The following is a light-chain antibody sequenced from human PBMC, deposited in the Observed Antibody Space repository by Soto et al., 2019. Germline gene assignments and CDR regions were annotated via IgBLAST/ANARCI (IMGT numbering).Light chain of an antibody. CDR3: QQYNSYRT. V-gene: IGKV1-5*01. Sequence: DIPMTQSPSTLSASVGDRVTITCRASQSISSWLAWYQQKPGKAPKLLIYGASSLESGVPSRFSGSGSGTEFTLTISSLQPDDFAIYYCQQYNSYRTFGQGTKVEIK. CDR1: QSISSW. CDR2: GAS. J-gene: IGKJ1*01.